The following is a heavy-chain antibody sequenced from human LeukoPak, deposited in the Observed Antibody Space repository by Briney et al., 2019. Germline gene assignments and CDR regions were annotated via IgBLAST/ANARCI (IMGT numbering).Heavy chain of an antibody. Sequence: PGGSLRLSCAASGFTVSNSYMSWVRQAPGKGLEWVSVIYSGGSTYYADSVKGRFTISRGNSKNTLYLQMNSLRAEDTAMYYCARRGNSGYSLDYRGQGTLVTVSS. CDR1: GFTVSNSY. D-gene: IGHD3-22*01. CDR3: ARRGNSGYSLDY. V-gene: IGHV3-53*01. J-gene: IGHJ4*02. CDR2: IYSGGST.